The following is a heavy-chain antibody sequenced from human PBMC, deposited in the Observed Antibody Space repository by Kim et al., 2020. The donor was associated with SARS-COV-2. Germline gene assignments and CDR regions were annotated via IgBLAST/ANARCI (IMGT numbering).Heavy chain of an antibody. J-gene: IGHJ4*02. CDR3: ARATREGYNYFDS. Sequence: YADSVTGPFTNSRNNSKNTLCLQMNRLRAEDTAVYYCARATREGYNYFDSWGQGTLVTVSS. D-gene: IGHD1-26*01. V-gene: IGHV3-33*01.